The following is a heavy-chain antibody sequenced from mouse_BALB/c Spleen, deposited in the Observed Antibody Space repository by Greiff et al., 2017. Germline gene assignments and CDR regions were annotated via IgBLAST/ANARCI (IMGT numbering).Heavy chain of an antibody. Sequence: VKLVESGPGLVQPSQSLSITCTVSGFSLTSYGVHWVRQSPGKGLEWLGGIWSGGSTDYNAAFISRLSISKDNSKSQVFFKMNSLQANDTATYYCARGDYGSSRAMDYWGQGTSVTVSS. J-gene: IGHJ4*01. D-gene: IGHD1-1*01. CDR1: GFSLTSYG. V-gene: IGHV2-2*02. CDR3: ARGDYGSSRAMDY. CDR2: IWSGGST.